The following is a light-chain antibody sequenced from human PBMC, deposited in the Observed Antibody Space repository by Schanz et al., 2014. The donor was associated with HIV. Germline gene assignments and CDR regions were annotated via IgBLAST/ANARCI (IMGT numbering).Light chain of an antibody. CDR1: QSVSSN. CDR3: QQYNNWPRT. J-gene: IGKJ1*01. V-gene: IGKV3-15*01. CDR2: CAS. Sequence: EIVMTQSPATLSVSPGERATLSCRASQSVSSNFAWYQQKPGQAPRLLIYCASTRATGIPARFSGSGSGTDFTLTISRLEPEDFAVYYCQQYNNWPRTFGQGTKVEI.